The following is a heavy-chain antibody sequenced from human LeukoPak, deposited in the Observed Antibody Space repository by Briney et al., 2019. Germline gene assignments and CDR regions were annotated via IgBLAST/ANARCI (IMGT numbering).Heavy chain of an antibody. V-gene: IGHV4-34*01. CDR3: ASASGLGVAFDI. Sequence: SETLSLTCAVYGGSFSGYYWSWIRQPPGKGLEWIGEINHSGSTNYNPSLKSRVTISVDTSKNQFSLKLSSVTAADTAVYYRASASGLGVAFDIWGQGTMVTVSS. D-gene: IGHD3-10*01. CDR1: GGSFSGYY. CDR2: INHSGST. J-gene: IGHJ3*02.